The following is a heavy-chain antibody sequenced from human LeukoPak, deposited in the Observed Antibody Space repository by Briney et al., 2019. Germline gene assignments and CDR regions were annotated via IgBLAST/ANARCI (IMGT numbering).Heavy chain of an antibody. CDR2: IKPSGSST. CDR1: GYSFTTYY. Sequence: ASVKVPCKASGYSFTTYYMHWVRQAPGQGLEWMGIIKPSGSSTSYAQKFQDRVTMTRDTSTSTVYMELSSLRSEDTAVYYCARVHDSDWYFDYWGQGTLVTVSS. D-gene: IGHD6-19*01. CDR3: ARVHDSDWYFDY. J-gene: IGHJ4*02. V-gene: IGHV1-46*01.